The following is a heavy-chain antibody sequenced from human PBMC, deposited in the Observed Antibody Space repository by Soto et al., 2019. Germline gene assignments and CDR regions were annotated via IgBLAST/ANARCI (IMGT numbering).Heavy chain of an antibody. J-gene: IGHJ4*02. CDR3: ARVYGDYLGY. D-gene: IGHD4-17*01. V-gene: IGHV4-59*01. CDR2: IYYSGGT. Sequence: QVQLQESGPGLVKPSETLSLTCTVSGGSISSYYWSWIRQPPGKGLEWIGYIYYSGGTNYNPSLXSXAXIXXDTSKNQFSLKLSSVTAADTAVYYCARVYGDYLGYWGQGTLVTVSS. CDR1: GGSISSYY.